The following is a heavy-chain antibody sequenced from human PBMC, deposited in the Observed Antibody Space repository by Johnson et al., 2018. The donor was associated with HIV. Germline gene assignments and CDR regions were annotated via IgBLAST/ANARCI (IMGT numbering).Heavy chain of an antibody. CDR3: ARPDSSSARAHDAFDI. D-gene: IGHD6-6*01. CDR2: VSWNSGST. CDR1: GFTFDDYA. J-gene: IGHJ3*02. V-gene: IGHV3-9*01. Sequence: EVQLVESGGGLVQPGRSLRVSCAASGFTFDDYAMHWVRQAPGKGLEWVSGVSWNSGSTNYADSVTGRFTISRDNAKNSLYLQMNSLRAEDTAVYYCARPDSSSARAHDAFDIWGQGTMVTVSS.